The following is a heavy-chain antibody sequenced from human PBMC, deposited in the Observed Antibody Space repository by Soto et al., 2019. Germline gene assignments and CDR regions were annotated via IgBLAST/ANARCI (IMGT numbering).Heavy chain of an antibody. CDR2: INPSGGST. D-gene: IGHD6-19*01. Sequence: ASVKVSCKASGYTFSTYYMHWVRQAPGQGYEWMGIINPSGGSTTYAQKFQGRVTITRDTSASTAYMELSSLRSEDTAVYYCARGAVAGRMNWFDPWGQGTLVTVSS. J-gene: IGHJ5*02. V-gene: IGHV1-46*01. CDR3: ARGAVAGRMNWFDP. CDR1: GYTFSTYY.